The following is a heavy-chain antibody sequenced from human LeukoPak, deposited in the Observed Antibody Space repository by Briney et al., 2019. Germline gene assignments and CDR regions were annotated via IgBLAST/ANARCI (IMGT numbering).Heavy chain of an antibody. J-gene: IGHJ6*03. CDR3: ARRRPYGSGSYNLIKKYYYYYMDV. CDR2: INHSGST. Sequence: PSETLSLTCAVYGGSFSGYYWSWIRQPPGKGLEWIGEINHSGSTNYNPSLKSRVTISVDTSKNQFSLKLSSVTAADTAVYYCARRRPYGSGSYNLIKKYYYYYMDVWGKGTTVTISS. D-gene: IGHD3-10*01. CDR1: GGSFSGYY. V-gene: IGHV4-34*01.